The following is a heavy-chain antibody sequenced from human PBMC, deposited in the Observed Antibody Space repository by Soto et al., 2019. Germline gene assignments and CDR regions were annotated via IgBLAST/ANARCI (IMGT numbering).Heavy chain of an antibody. D-gene: IGHD2-2*01. CDR1: GFTFSSYA. CDR2: ISYDGSNK. Sequence: GGSLRLSCAASGFTFSSYAMHWVRQAPGKGLEWVAVISYDGSNKYYADSVKGRFTVSRDNSKNMLYLQMNSLRAEDTAVYYCARGPSSLTRFDYWGQGTLVTVSS. CDR3: ARGPSSLTRFDY. V-gene: IGHV3-30-3*01. J-gene: IGHJ4*02.